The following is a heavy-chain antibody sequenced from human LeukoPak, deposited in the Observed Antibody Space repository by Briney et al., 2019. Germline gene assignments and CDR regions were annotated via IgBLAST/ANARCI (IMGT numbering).Heavy chain of an antibody. CDR3: AREPTAMIL. CDR2: ISSGSTYI. Sequence: GGSLRLSCAASGFTFSSYAMSWVRQAPGKGLEWVSSISSGSTYIYYADSVKGRFTISRDNAKNSLCLQMNSLRAEDTAVYYCAREPTAMILWGQGTLVTVSS. J-gene: IGHJ4*02. D-gene: IGHD5-18*01. V-gene: IGHV3-21*01. CDR1: GFTFSSYA.